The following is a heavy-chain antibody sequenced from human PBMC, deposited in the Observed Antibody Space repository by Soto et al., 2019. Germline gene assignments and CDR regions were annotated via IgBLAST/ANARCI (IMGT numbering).Heavy chain of an antibody. CDR1: GFTFSGSA. D-gene: IGHD6-19*01. Sequence: SGGSLRLSCAASGFTFSGSAMHWVRQASGKGLEWVGRIRSKANSYATAYAASVKGRFTISRDDSKNTAYLQMNSLKTEDTAVYYCARDWNSWRQWLVLPLVPTFGYWGQGTLVTVSS. CDR3: ARDWNSWRQWLVLPLVPTFGY. J-gene: IGHJ4*02. CDR2: IRSKANSYAT. V-gene: IGHV3-73*01.